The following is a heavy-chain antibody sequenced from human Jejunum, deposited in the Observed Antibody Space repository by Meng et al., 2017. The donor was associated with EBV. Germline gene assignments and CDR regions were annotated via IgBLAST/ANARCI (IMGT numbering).Heavy chain of an antibody. CDR3: AKLTRA. J-gene: IGHJ5*02. V-gene: IGHV3-23*04. Sequence: EVQLVEAGGGLVRPGGSLILSCAASGFTFNSHTISWVRQAPGKGLEWVSAITDSGGSTYYTDSVKGRFTISRDNSKNTLYLQMNSLRAEDTAVYYCAKLTRAWGQGTLVTVSS. CDR1: GFTFNSHT. CDR2: ITDSGGST.